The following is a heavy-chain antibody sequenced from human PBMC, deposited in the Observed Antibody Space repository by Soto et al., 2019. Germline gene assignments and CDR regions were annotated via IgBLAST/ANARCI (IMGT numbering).Heavy chain of an antibody. D-gene: IGHD1-26*01. Sequence: QVQLVESGGGVVQPGRSLRLSCAASGFTFSNYGMHWVRQAPGKGLEWVALISYDGSDTYYEDTVKGRFTISRDNSESTLYLQMNSLRAEDTALYYCAKVPYSGTYHDYHFDVWGQGTLVTVSS. J-gene: IGHJ4*02. CDR3: AKVPYSGTYHDYHFDV. CDR1: GFTFSNYG. V-gene: IGHV3-30*18. CDR2: ISYDGSDT.